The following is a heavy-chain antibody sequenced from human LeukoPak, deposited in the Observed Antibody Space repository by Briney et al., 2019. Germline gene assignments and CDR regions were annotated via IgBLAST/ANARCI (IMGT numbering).Heavy chain of an antibody. Sequence: ASVKVSCKVSGYTLTELSMHWVRQAPGKGLEWMGGFDPEDGETIYAQKFQGRVTMTEDTSTDTAYMELSSLRSEDTAVYYCATAAPLRFLEWAPSNAFDIWGQGTMVTVSS. J-gene: IGHJ3*02. CDR2: FDPEDGET. D-gene: IGHD3-3*01. V-gene: IGHV1-24*01. CDR1: GYTLTELS. CDR3: ATAAPLRFLEWAPSNAFDI.